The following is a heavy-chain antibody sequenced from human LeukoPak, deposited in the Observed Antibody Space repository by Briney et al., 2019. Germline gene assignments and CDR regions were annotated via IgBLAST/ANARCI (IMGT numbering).Heavy chain of an antibody. CDR2: ISGNGGST. CDR1: GFTFSSYA. V-gene: IGHV3-64*01. J-gene: IGHJ5*02. D-gene: IGHD2/OR15-2a*01. Sequence: PGGSLRLSCAASGFTFSSYAMHWVRQAPGKGLEYVPDISGNGGSTYYANSVKGRFTISRDNSKNTLELHMNGLSTEDTAVYYCARDRVLSDNRWSLDPWGQGTLVTVSS. CDR3: ARDRVLSDNRWSLDP.